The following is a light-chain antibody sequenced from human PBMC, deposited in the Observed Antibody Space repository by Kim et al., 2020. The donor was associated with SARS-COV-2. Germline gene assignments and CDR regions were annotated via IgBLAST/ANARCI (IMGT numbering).Light chain of an antibody. CDR3: QQYYNYPWT. V-gene: IGKV1-8*01. CDR2: AAS. J-gene: IGKJ1*01. CDR1: QDISSN. Sequence: ASTGDRVTITCRASQDISSNLAWYQQKPGIAPKLLIYAASTLQSGVPSRFSGSGSGTDFTLTISCLQSEDFAIYYCQQYYNYPWTFGQGTKVDIK.